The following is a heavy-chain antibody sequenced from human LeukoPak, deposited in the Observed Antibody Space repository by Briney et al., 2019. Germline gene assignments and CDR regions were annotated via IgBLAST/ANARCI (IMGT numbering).Heavy chain of an antibody. CDR2: ISGSDGST. CDR3: AKGPWRAYPYYFDY. V-gene: IGHV3-23*01. J-gene: IGHJ4*02. Sequence: GGSLRLSCAASGFTFSSYAMSWVRQAPGKGLEWVSGISGSDGSTNYADSVKGRFTISRENSKNTLYLQMNSLRAEDTAVYYCAKGPWRAYPYYFDYWGQGTLVTVSS. D-gene: IGHD5-12*01. CDR1: GFTFSSYA.